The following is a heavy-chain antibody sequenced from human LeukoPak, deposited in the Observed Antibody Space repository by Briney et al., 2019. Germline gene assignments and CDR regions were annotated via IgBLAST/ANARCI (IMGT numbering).Heavy chain of an antibody. CDR2: IKQDGSEK. CDR3: ARTGDYGSGRYFRPFDY. D-gene: IGHD3-10*01. Sequence: GGSLRLSCAASGFTFSSYWMSWVRQAPGKGLEWVANIKQDGSEKYYVDSVKGRFTISRDNAKKSLFLQMNSLRAEDTAVYCCARTGDYGSGRYFRPFDYWGQGTLVTVSS. V-gene: IGHV3-7*01. J-gene: IGHJ4*02. CDR1: GFTFSSYW.